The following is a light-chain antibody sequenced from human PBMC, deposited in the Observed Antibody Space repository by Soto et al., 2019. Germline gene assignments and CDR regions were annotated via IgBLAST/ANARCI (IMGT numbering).Light chain of an antibody. CDR1: KLGDKY. CDR2: QDS. CDR3: QAWDSSTAI. V-gene: IGLV3-1*01. Sequence: SYELTQPPSVSVSPGQTASITCSGDKLGDKYACWYQQKPGQSPVLVIYQDSKRPSGIPERFSGSNSGNTATLTISGTQATDAADSYCQAWDSSTAIFGTGTKLTVL. J-gene: IGLJ1*01.